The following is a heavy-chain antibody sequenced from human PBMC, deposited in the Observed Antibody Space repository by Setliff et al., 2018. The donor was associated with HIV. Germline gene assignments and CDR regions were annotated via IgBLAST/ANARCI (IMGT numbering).Heavy chain of an antibody. J-gene: IGHJ5*02. D-gene: IGHD4-17*01. V-gene: IGHV4-61*02. Sequence: SETLSLTCTVSGGSISSGSYFWTWIRQPAGKGLEWIGRIYTSGSTNYNPSLKSRVTISVDMSKNQFSLKLSSVTAADTAVYYCARAPGPYGYYNWFDPWGQGALVTVSS. CDR3: ARAPGPYGYYNWFDP. CDR1: GGSISSGSYF. CDR2: IYTSGST.